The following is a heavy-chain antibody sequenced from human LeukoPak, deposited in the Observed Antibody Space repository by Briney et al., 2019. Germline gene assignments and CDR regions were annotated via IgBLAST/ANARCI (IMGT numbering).Heavy chain of an antibody. CDR2: ISGDGSST. J-gene: IGHJ4*02. D-gene: IGHD3-10*01. V-gene: IGHV3-74*01. CDR1: GFTLSDYW. Sequence: ESGGSLRLSCAASGFTLSDYWMHWVRQAPGKGLVWVSRISGDGSSTIYADSVKGRFTISRENAKNTLYLQMNSLRAEDTAVYYCARDHYTSGTHWGQGTLVTVSS. CDR3: ARDHYTSGTH.